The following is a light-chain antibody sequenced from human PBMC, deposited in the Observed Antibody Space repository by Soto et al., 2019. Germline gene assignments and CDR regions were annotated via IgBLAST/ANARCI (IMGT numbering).Light chain of an antibody. V-gene: IGLV2-14*01. J-gene: IGLJ1*01. CDR2: AVT. Sequence: SALTQPASVSGSPGQSITISCTGTSSDVGGYNYVSWYRQHPGKAPKLMIYAVTDRPSGVSSRFSGSKSGNTASLTISGLQAEDEADYYCSSYTSSSTLFGTGTKVTVL. CDR3: SSYTSSSTL. CDR1: SSDVGGYNY.